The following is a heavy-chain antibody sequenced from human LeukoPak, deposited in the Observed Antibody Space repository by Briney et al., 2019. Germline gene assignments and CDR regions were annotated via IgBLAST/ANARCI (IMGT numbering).Heavy chain of an antibody. CDR1: GYSFTSYW. J-gene: IGHJ1*01. V-gene: IGHV5-51*01. CDR2: IYPGDSDT. Sequence: GESLKISCKGSGYSFTSYWIGWVRQMPGKGLEWMGIIYPGDSDTRYSPSFQGQVTISADKSISTAYLQWSSLKASDTAMYYCARQPGVITGTTEEEYFQHWGQGTLVTVSS. CDR3: ARQPGVITGTTEEEYFQH. D-gene: IGHD1-7*01.